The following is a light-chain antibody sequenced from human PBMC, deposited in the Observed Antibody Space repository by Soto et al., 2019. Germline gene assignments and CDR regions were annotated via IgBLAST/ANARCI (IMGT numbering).Light chain of an antibody. CDR3: QQLNSYLALT. CDR2: AAS. J-gene: IGKJ4*01. V-gene: IGKV1-9*01. CDR1: QGISSY. Sequence: DIQLTQSPSFLSASVGDRVTITCRASQGISSYLAWYQQKPGKAPKLLIYAASTLQSGVPSRFSGGGSGTEFTLTTSSLQPEDFLTCYCQQLNSYLALTFGGGTKVEIK.